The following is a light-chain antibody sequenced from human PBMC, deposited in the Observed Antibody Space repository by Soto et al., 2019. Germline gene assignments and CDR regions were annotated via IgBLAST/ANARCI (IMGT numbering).Light chain of an antibody. CDR1: QDISSY. CDR2: DAS. V-gene: IGKV1-33*01. J-gene: IGKJ2*01. CDR3: QQYDNLPYT. Sequence: DIQMTQSPSSLSASVGDRVTITCQASQDISSYLNWYQQKPGTAPKLLIYDASNLETGVPSRFSGSGSGTDFTFTISSLQPEDIATYYCQQYDNLPYTFGQGTKLEIK.